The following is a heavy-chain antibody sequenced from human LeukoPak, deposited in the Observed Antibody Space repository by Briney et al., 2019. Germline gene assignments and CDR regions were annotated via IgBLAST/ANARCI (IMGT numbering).Heavy chain of an antibody. J-gene: IGHJ4*02. CDR2: ISAYNGNT. Sequence: ASVKVSCKASGYTFTSYGMIWVRQAPGQGLEWMGWISAYNGNTNYAQKLQGRVTMTTDTSTSTAYMELRSLRSDDTAVYYCARDIAADTAMVTKRVDYWGQGTLVTVSS. D-gene: IGHD5-18*01. CDR1: GYTFTSYG. CDR3: ARDIAADTAMVTKRVDY. V-gene: IGHV1-18*01.